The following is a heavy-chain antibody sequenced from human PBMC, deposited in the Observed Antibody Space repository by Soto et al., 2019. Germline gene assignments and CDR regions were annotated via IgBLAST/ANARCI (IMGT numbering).Heavy chain of an antibody. V-gene: IGHV3-30-3*01. J-gene: IGHJ4*02. CDR3: ATAVAGTGGFDY. CDR2: ISYDGSNK. CDR1: GFTFSNYA. Sequence: GASLRLSCAASGFTFSNYAMHWVRQAPGKGLEWVAVISYDGSNKYYTDSVKGRFTISRDNSKNTLYLQMNSLRAEDTAVYYCATAVAGTGGFDYWGQGTLVTVSS. D-gene: IGHD6-19*01.